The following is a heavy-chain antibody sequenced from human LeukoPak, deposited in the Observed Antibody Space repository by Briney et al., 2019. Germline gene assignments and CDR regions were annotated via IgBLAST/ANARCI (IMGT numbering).Heavy chain of an antibody. V-gene: IGHV3-9*01. Sequence: QSGGSLRLSCAASGFTFDDYAMHWVRQAPGKGLEWVSGISWNGDIIGYADSVKGRFTISRDNADDSVHLQMKRLRAEDTAVYYCVRDAKSEGDMGISSLDVWGQGTLVTVSS. CDR2: ISWNGDII. J-gene: IGHJ3*01. D-gene: IGHD3-16*01. CDR1: GFTFDDYA. CDR3: VRDAKSEGDMGISSLDV.